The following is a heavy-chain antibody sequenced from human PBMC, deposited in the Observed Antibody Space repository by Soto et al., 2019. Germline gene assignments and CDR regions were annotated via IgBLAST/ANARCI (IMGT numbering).Heavy chain of an antibody. CDR3: AGDYIRLKALNSNYYSFGMDV. CDR2: IRVSDGSE. Sequence: EAQLLESGGGLVQPGGSLRLSCAASGFTFTTYAMSWVRQAPGKGLEWVSTIRVSDGSEKYADFVEGRFTISRDTSKNTLSLKMNSLRAEDTAVYYCAGDYIRLKALNSNYYSFGMDVWGQGTTVTVSS. J-gene: IGHJ6*02. CDR1: GFTFTTYA. D-gene: IGHD4-17*01. V-gene: IGHV3-23*01.